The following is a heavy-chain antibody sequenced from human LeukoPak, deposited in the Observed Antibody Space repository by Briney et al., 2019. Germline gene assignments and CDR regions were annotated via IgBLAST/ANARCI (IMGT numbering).Heavy chain of an antibody. CDR2: IWYDGSIK. D-gene: IGHD6-13*01. V-gene: IGHV3-33*08. CDR1: GFTFSSYA. Sequence: GGSLRLSCAASGFTFSSYAMHWVRQAPGKGLEWVAVIWYDGSIKFYVDSVKGRFTISRDNSKNTLYLQMNSLRAEDTAVYYCARDPMTAAGSKDGMDVWGQGTTVTVSS. J-gene: IGHJ6*02. CDR3: ARDPMTAAGSKDGMDV.